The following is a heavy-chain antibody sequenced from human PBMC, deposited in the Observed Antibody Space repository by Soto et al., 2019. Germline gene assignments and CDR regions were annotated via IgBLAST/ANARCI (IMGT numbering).Heavy chain of an antibody. J-gene: IGHJ4*02. CDR3: ARAANNWNYPYY. D-gene: IGHD1-7*01. CDR2: IWYDGSNK. CDR1: GLTFSSYY. Sequence: PGGSLRLSCAASGLTFSSYYMHWVRQAPGKGLEWVAVIWYDGSNKYYADFVKGRFTISRNNSKNSLYLQMNSLKAQDPAGYYWARAANNWNYPYYWGQGTLGTVSS. V-gene: IGHV3-33*01.